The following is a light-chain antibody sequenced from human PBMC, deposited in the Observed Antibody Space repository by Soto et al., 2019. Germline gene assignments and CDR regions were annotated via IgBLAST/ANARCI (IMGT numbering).Light chain of an antibody. CDR1: SSDVGGYNY. CDR2: EVG. V-gene: IGLV2-14*01. J-gene: IGLJ1*01. Sequence: QSALTQPDSVSGSPGQSITISCTGTSSDVGGYNYVSWYQQHPATTPKLMIYEVGNRTSGVSNRFSGSKSGNTASLTISGLQAQDEADYYCQSYDGIRSGPYVFGTGTKCTVL. CDR3: QSYDGIRSGPYV.